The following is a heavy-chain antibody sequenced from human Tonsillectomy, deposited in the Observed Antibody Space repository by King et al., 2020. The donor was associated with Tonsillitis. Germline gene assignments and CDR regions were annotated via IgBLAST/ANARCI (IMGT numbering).Heavy chain of an antibody. CDR1: GGSISSYY. J-gene: IGHJ4*02. CDR2: IYNSGST. Sequence: VQLQESGPGLVKPSETLSLTCTVSGGSISSYYWSWIRQPPGKGLEWIGYIYNSGSTHYNPSLKSRVTIAGDTSKNQFSLKLSSVTAADTAVYYCAKITPGYCSGGTCYSSSYFDDWGQGTLVTVSS. V-gene: IGHV4-59*01. CDR3: AKITPGYCSGGTCYSSSYFDD. D-gene: IGHD2-15*01.